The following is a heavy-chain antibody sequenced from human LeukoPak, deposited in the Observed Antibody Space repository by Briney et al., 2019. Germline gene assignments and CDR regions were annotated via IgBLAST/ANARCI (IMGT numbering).Heavy chain of an antibody. Sequence: PGGSLRLSCAASGFIFSSYAMSWVRQAPGKGLVWVSRINTDASSTKYADSVKGRFTISRDNAKNTLYLQMNSLRAEDTAVYYCALGYCSSTSCSGGGQGTLVTVSS. CDR2: INTDASST. V-gene: IGHV3-74*03. CDR1: GFIFSSYA. J-gene: IGHJ4*02. CDR3: ALGYCSSTSCSG. D-gene: IGHD2-2*01.